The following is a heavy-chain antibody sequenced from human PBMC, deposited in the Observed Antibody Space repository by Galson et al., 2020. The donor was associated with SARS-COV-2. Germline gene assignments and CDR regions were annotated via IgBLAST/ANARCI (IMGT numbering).Heavy chain of an antibody. CDR2: IYSSGTT. V-gene: IGHV4-39*07. J-gene: IGHJ4*02. D-gene: IGHD3-10*01. CDR3: ATAARGLGFDY. Sequence: SETLSLTCTVSGGSISSSSYYWGWIRQSPGKGLEWIGSIYSSGTTYYNPSLKSRVTVSVDTSKNQFSLKLSSVTVADAAVYQCATAARGLGFDYWGQGTLVTVSS. CDR1: GGSISSSSYY.